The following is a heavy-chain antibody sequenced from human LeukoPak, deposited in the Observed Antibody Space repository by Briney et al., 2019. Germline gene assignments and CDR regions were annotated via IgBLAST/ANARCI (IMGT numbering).Heavy chain of an antibody. Sequence: ASVKVSCKASGYTFTGYYMNWVRQAPGQGLEWMGWINPNSGGTNYAQKFQGRVTMTRDTSISTAYMELSRLRSEDTAVYYCARNPGPYYYYYMDVWGKGTTVTVSS. CDR1: GYTFTGYY. CDR3: ARNPGPYYYYYMDV. CDR2: INPNSGGT. J-gene: IGHJ6*03. V-gene: IGHV1-2*02.